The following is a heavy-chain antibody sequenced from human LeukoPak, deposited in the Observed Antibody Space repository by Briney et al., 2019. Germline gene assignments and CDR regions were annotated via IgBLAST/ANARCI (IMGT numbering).Heavy chain of an antibody. CDR3: ARVLESSGYFDY. CDR1: GYIFTSYF. Sequence: ASVKVSCKASGYIFTSYFMHWVRQAPGQGLEWMGIINPSGGNTNYAQKFQGRVTMTRDTSTSTVYMELSSLRSEDTAVYYCARVLESSGYFDYWGQGTLVTVSS. V-gene: IGHV1-46*01. J-gene: IGHJ4*02. CDR2: INPSGGNT. D-gene: IGHD6-19*01.